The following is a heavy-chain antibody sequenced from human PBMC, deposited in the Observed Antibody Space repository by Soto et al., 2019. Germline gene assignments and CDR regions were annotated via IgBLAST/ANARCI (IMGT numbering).Heavy chain of an antibody. V-gene: IGHV3-23*01. CDR2: ISGGGDTT. J-gene: IGHJ4*02. Sequence: PGGSLRLSCAASGFTFSSYGISWIRLSPGKGLEWVSVISGGGDTTYYTPSVKGRFTISRDDFRNTLYLQMNSLRTEDTAIYYCAKLRDFVVLPAGILDYWGPGTPVTVS. CDR3: AKLRDFVVLPAGILDY. CDR1: GFTFSSYG. D-gene: IGHD2-8*01.